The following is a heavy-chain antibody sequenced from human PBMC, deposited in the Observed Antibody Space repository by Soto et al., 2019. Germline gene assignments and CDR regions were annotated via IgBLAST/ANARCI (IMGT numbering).Heavy chain of an antibody. D-gene: IGHD6-19*01. CDR2: ISGSGGST. V-gene: IGHV3-23*01. CDR3: AKKTDSSSPWGALDI. Sequence: EVQLLESGGGLVLAAGSLTLSCAACGFSFSSYAMSWVRQAPAQGLQWVSGISGSGGSTYYADSVKGRFTISRDSSKNTLYLQMDSMRVEDTAVYYCAKKTDSSSPWGALDIWGQGTMVSV. J-gene: IGHJ3*02. CDR1: GFSFSSYA.